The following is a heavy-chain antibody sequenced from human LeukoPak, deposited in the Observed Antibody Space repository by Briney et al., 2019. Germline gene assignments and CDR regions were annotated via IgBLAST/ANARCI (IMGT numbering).Heavy chain of an antibody. CDR2: IYSGGST. CDR3: ARDLDYYDSSGYYTV. V-gene: IGHV3-53*01. J-gene: IGHJ3*01. D-gene: IGHD3-22*01. CDR1: GFTVSSNY. Sequence: GGSLRLSCAASGFTVSSNYTSWVRQAPGKGLEWVSVIYSGGSTYYADSVKGRFTISRDNSKNTLYLQMNSLRAEDTAVYYCARDLDYYDSSGYYTVWGQGTMVTVSS.